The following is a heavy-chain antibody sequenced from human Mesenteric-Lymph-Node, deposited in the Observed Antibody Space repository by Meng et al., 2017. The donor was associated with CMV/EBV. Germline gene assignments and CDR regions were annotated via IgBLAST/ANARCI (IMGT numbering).Heavy chain of an antibody. CDR2: IIPIFGTA. J-gene: IGHJ5*02. CDR3: ARGGGGYYGSWFDP. D-gene: IGHD1-26*01. V-gene: IGHV1-69*05. CDR1: GGTFSSYA. Sequence: SVKVSCKASGGTFSSYAISWVRQAPGQGLEWMGGIIPIFGTANYAQKFQGRVTITTDESTSTAYMELSSLRSEDTAVYYCARGGGGYYGSWFDPWGQGTLVTVSS.